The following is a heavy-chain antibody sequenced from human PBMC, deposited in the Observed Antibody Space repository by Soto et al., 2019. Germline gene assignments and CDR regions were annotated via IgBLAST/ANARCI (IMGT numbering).Heavy chain of an antibody. CDR2: IYHSVST. CDR1: GGSFSSGGYS. V-gene: IGHV4-30-2*01. Sequence: PSETLSLTCTVSGGSFSSGGYSWSWIRQPPGKGLEWIGYIYHSVSTYYNPSLKSRVTISVDTSKNQFSLKLSSVTAADTAVYYCARDYSELEGNSNWFDPWGQGTLVTVSS. D-gene: IGHD1-1*01. CDR3: ARDYSELEGNSNWFDP. J-gene: IGHJ5*02.